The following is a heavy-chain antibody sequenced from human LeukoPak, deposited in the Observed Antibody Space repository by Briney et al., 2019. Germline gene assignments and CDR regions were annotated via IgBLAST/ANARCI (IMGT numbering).Heavy chain of an antibody. D-gene: IGHD3-10*01. J-gene: IGHJ4*02. CDR1: GFTFSNAW. V-gene: IGHV3-15*01. Sequence: GGSLRLSCAASGFTFSNAWMSWVRQAPGKGLEWVGRIKSKTDGGTTDYAAPVKGRFTISRDDSKNTLYLQMNSLKTEDTAVYYCTKARLYYYGSGSFFSYYFDYWGQGTLVTASS. CDR2: IKSKTDGGTT. CDR3: TKARLYYYGSGSFFSYYFDY.